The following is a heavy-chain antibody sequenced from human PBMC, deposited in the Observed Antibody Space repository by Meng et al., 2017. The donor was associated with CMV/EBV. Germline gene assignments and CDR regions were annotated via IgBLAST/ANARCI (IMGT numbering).Heavy chain of an antibody. CDR2: IYYSGST. D-gene: IGHD3-10*01. Sequence: GSLRLSCTVSGGPISSYYWSWIRQPPGKGLEWIGYIYYSGSTNYNPSLKSRVTISVDTSKNQFSLKLSSVAAADTAVYYCARDRRVRGVIGYYYYGMDVWGQGTTVTVSS. V-gene: IGHV4-59*01. CDR3: ARDRRVRGVIGYYYYGMDV. J-gene: IGHJ6*02. CDR1: GGPISSYY.